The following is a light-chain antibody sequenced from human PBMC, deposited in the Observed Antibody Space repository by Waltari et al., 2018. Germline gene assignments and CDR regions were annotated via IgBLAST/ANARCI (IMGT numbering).Light chain of an antibody. CDR3: SSYISSSTLEL. V-gene: IGLV2-14*03. J-gene: IGLJ2*01. CDR2: DVS. CDR1: SSDVGTYTY. Sequence: QSALTQPASVSGSPGQSIPISCPGTSSDVGTYTYVSWYQQHPGKAPKLMIFDVSIRPSGVSNRFSGSKSGNTASLTISGLQAEDEADYYCSSYISSSTLELFGGGTSLTVL.